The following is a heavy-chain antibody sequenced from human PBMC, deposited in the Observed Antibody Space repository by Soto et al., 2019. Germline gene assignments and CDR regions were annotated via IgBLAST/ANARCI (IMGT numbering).Heavy chain of an antibody. V-gene: IGHV4-39*01. CDR3: VLLGGYDNLQPSYYYDSSASIDY. J-gene: IGHJ4*02. Sequence: QLQLQESGPGLVKPSETLSLTCTVSGGSISSSSYYWGWIRQPPGKGLEWIGSIYYSGSTYYNPSLKSRVTISVDTPKNQFSLKLSAVTAADTAVYYCVLLGGYDNLQPSYYYDSSASIDYWGQGTLVTVSS. CDR2: IYYSGST. D-gene: IGHD3-22*01. CDR1: GGSISSSSYY.